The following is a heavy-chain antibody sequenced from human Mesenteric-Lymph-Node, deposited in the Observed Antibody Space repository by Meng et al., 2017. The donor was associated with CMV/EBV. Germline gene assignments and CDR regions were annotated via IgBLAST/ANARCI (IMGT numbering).Heavy chain of an antibody. J-gene: IGHJ6*02. CDR2: ISSSSSYI. D-gene: IGHD2-8*01. CDR3: ARGWYTPALYGMDV. Sequence: GESLKISCADSGFTFSSYSMNWVRQAPGKGLEWVSSISSSSSYIYYADSVKGRFTISRDNAKNSLYLQMNSLRAEDTAVYYCARGWYTPALYGMDVWGQGTTVTVSS. V-gene: IGHV3-21*01. CDR1: GFTFSSYS.